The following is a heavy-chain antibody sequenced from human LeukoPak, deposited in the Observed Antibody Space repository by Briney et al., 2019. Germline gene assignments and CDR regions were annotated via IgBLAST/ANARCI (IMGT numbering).Heavy chain of an antibody. CDR2: ISYDGNNK. CDR3: AREPYGYIWGTYRTYFFDF. CDR1: GFTFRSFA. V-gene: IGHV3-30*04. Sequence: GGSLRLSCAASGFTFRSFAMHWVRQAPGKGLEWVAVISYDGNNKYYADSVRGRFTISRDNAKNSLFLQMNSLKGEDTAVYYCAREPYGYIWGTYRTYFFDFWGPGTLVTFSS. D-gene: IGHD3-16*02. J-gene: IGHJ4*02.